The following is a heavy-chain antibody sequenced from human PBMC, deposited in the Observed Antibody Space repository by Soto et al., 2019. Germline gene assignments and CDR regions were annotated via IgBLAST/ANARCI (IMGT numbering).Heavy chain of an antibody. J-gene: IGHJ4*02. D-gene: IGHD7-27*01. Sequence: SETLSLTCSVSGGSVRTGSYHWSWIRQPPGKGLEWIGFIPNNGSPDYNPSLKSRVVVSIDRSKNQFSLKVNSVTAADTAVYFCARIGWGGDSWGQGTLVTVSS. CDR3: ARIGWGGDS. CDR1: GGSVRTGSYH. V-gene: IGHV4-61*01. CDR2: IPNNGSP.